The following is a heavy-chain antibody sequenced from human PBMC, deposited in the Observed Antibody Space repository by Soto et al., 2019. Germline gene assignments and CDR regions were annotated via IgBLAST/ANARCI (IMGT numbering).Heavy chain of an antibody. J-gene: IGHJ4*02. CDR3: AREFRGQGYIDY. V-gene: IGHV4-34*01. D-gene: IGHD3-10*01. CDR1: GGSFRGSY. Sequence: QVQLRQWGAGLLKPSETLSLTCAVSGGSFRGSYWSWIRQSPGKGLEWIGEINQSGSTNYHPSLRSRVTKSVDTSKSQFSLKLTSVTAAYTGVYYCAREFRGQGYIDYWGPGSLVTVSS. CDR2: INQSGST.